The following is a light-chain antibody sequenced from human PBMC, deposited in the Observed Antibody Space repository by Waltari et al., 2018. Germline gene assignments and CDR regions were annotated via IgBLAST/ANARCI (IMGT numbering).Light chain of an antibody. Sequence: DIVVTQSPLSLPVTPGEPASISCRSTQSLLHSSGNNFLDWYLQKPGQSPQLLIYLGSNRASGVPDRFSGSGSGTDFTLKISRVEAEDVGVYYCMQALQTPFTFGPGTKVDIK. CDR1: QSLLHSSGNNF. CDR3: MQALQTPFT. J-gene: IGKJ3*01. CDR2: LGS. V-gene: IGKV2-28*01.